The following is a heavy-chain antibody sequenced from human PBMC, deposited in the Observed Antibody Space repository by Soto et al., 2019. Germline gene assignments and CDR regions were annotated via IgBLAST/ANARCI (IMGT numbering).Heavy chain of an antibody. CDR1: GGTFSSYA. CDR3: ARGVQGTYYDILTGRYYYGMDV. Sequence: ASVKVSCKASGGTFSSYAISWVRQAPGQGLEWMGGIIPIFGTANYAQKFQGRVTITADESTSTAYMELSSLRSEDTAGYYCARGVQGTYYDILTGRYYYGMDVWGQGTTVTVSS. CDR2: IIPIFGTA. D-gene: IGHD3-9*01. J-gene: IGHJ6*02. V-gene: IGHV1-69*13.